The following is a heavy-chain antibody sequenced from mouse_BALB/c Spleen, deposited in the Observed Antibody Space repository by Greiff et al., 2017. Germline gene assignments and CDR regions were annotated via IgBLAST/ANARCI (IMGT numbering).Heavy chain of an antibody. CDR1: GFTFSSYA. V-gene: IGHV5-9-4*01. CDR2: ISSGGSYT. CDR3: ARNFDWYFDV. J-gene: IGHJ1*01. Sequence: EVQGVESGGGLVKPGGSLKLSCAASGFTFSSYAMSWVRQSPEKRLEWVAEISSGGSYTYYPDTVTGRFTISRDNAKNTLYLEMSSLRSEDTAMYYCARNFDWYFDVWGAGATVTVSS.